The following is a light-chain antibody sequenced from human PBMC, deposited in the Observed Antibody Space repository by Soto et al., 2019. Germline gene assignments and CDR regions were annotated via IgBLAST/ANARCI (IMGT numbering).Light chain of an antibody. CDR2: DAS. Sequence: EIVLTQSPATLSLSPGERATLSCRASQSVSSYLAWYQQKPGQAPRLLIYDASNRATGIPARFSGSGSGTDFTLTLSSLEPEDFAVYYCQQRSNSYTFGQGIKLEIK. V-gene: IGKV3-11*01. J-gene: IGKJ2*01. CDR3: QQRSNSYT. CDR1: QSVSSY.